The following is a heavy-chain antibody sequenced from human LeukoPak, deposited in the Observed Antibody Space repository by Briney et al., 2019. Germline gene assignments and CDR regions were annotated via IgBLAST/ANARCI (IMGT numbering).Heavy chain of an antibody. J-gene: IGHJ4*02. V-gene: IGHV3-21*01. CDR1: GFTFSKYG. D-gene: IGHD2-15*01. CDR2: ISTSSSYI. Sequence: GSLRLSCAASGFTFSKYGMNWVRQAPGKGLEWVSSISTSSSYIYYADSVKGRFTISRDNARNSLFLQMNSLRAEDTAVYFCARDIQVVAATDSHFDYWGQGTLVTVSS. CDR3: ARDIQVVAATDSHFDY.